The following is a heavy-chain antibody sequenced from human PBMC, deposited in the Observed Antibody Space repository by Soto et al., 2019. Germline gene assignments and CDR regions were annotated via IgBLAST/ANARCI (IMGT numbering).Heavy chain of an antibody. CDR2: MNPNSGNT. V-gene: IGHV1-8*01. D-gene: IGHD6-19*01. CDR3: AREIGSGWYRAYYYGMDV. J-gene: IGHJ6*02. CDR1: GYTFTSYD. Sequence: QVQLVQSGAEVKKPGASVKVSCKASGYTFTSYDINWVRQATGQGLEWMGWMNPNSGNTGYAQKYLGRVTMTRNTSICTAYMEPSSLRSEDTAVYYCAREIGSGWYRAYYYGMDVWGQGTTVTVSS.